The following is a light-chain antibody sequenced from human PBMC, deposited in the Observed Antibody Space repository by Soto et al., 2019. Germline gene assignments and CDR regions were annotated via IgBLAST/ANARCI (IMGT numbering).Light chain of an antibody. V-gene: IGKV1-39*01. CDR3: QQVYTTAWT. CDR1: QIIGTS. CDR2: AAS. J-gene: IGKJ1*01. Sequence: DTQMTQSPSSLSASVGDRVTISCRASQIIGTSLNWYQQKPGKAPNLLIQAASALQSGVPSRFSGSGSGADFTLTISSLQPEDFATYYCQQVYTTAWTFGQGTKVDIK.